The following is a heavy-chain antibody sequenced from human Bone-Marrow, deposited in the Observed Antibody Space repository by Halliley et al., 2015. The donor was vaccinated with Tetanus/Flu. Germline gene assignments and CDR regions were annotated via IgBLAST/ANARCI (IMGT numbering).Heavy chain of an antibody. CDR2: IDYSGST. D-gene: IGHD3-10*01. Sequence: EWVGFIDYSGSTSSSPSLKSRVTMSVDTSNNQFSLNVASVTAADTAVYYCAREKYGSGSTDYWGQGTLVTVSS. V-gene: IGHV4-59*01. J-gene: IGHJ4*02. CDR3: AREKYGSGSTDY.